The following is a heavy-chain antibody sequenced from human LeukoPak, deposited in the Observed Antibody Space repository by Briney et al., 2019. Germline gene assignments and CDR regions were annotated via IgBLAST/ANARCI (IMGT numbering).Heavy chain of an antibody. V-gene: IGHV1-2*02. J-gene: IGHJ4*02. CDR1: GYTFTVYY. Sequence: ASVKVSCKASGYTFTVYYMHWVRQAPGQGLEWMGWINPNSGGTNYAQKFQGRVTMTRDTSISTAYMELSGLRSDDTALYYCARGRGSPYYYDYWGQGTLVTVSS. CDR3: ARGRGSPYYYDY. D-gene: IGHD3-16*01. CDR2: INPNSGGT.